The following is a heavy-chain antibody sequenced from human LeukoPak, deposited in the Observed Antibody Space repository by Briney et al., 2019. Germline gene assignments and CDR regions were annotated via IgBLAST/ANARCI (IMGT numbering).Heavy chain of an antibody. CDR3: ARIRGYSGYDGFDY. V-gene: IGHV3-48*04. CDR1: GFTFSSYS. J-gene: IGHJ4*02. CDR2: ISSSSSTI. Sequence: PGGSLRLSCAASGFTFSSYSMNWVRQAPGKGLEWVSYISSSSSTIYYADSVKGRFTISRDNAKNSLYLQMNSLRAEDTAVYYGARIRGYSGYDGFDYWGQGTLVTVSS. D-gene: IGHD5-12*01.